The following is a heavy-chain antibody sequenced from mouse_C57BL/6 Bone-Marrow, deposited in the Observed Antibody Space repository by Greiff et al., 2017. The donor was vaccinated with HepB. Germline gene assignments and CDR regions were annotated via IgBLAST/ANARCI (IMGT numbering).Heavy chain of an antibody. V-gene: IGHV6-3*01. CDR3: TGKLRRPDN. D-gene: IGHD3-2*02. J-gene: IGHJ2*01. CDR2: IRLKSDNYAT. CDR1: GFTFSNYW. Sequence: EVQLQQSGGGLVQPGGSMKLFCVASGFTFSNYWMNWVRQSPEKGLEWVAQIRLKSDNYATHYAESVKGRFTISRDDSKSSVYLQMNNLRAEDTGIYYCTGKLRRPDNWGEGTTLTVCS.